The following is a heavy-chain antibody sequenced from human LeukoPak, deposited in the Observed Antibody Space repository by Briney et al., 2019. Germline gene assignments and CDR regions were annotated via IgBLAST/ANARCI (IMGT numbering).Heavy chain of an antibody. V-gene: IGHV3-23*01. CDR3: AKGSSSSRPYYFDY. CDR1: GFTFNSYV. J-gene: IGHJ4*02. D-gene: IGHD6-13*01. CDR2: ITDSSTST. Sequence: GGSLRLSCAASGFTFNSYVMNWVRQAPGKGLEWVSAITDSSTSTYYADSVKGRFTISRHNSKNTLYSQMNSLRAEDTAVYYCAKGSSSSRPYYFDYWGQGTLVTVSS.